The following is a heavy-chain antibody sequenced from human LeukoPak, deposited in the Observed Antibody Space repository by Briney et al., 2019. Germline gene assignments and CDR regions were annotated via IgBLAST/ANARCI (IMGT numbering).Heavy chain of an antibody. D-gene: IGHD3-22*01. Sequence: GSLRLSCAASGFTFSSYAMSWVRQAPGKGLEWVSAISGSGGSTYYADSVKGRFTISRDNSKNTLYLQMNSLRAEGTAVYYCAKDQKAMIVVVITYWGQGTLVTVSS. J-gene: IGHJ4*02. CDR2: ISGSGGST. V-gene: IGHV3-23*01. CDR1: GFTFSSYA. CDR3: AKDQKAMIVVVITY.